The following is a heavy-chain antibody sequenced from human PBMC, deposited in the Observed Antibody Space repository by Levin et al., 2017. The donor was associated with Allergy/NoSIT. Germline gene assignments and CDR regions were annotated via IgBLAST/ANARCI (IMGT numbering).Heavy chain of an antibody. Sequence: GESLKISCAASGFIFSSYSMNWVREAPGEGLEWVSFIDSSSSNRYYADSVKGRFTISRDNAQNTLYLQINSLRAEDTAVYYCARDAFRYSSGWYLDYWGQGTLVTVSS. CDR2: IDSSSSNR. CDR3: ARDAFRYSSGWYLDY. CDR1: GFIFSSYS. D-gene: IGHD6-19*01. V-gene: IGHV3-48*01. J-gene: IGHJ4*02.